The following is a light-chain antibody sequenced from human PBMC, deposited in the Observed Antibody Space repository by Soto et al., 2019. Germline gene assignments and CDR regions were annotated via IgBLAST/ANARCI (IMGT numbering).Light chain of an antibody. Sequence: DIQMTQSPSTLSASVGDRVTITCRANESLSVWLARYQQKPGEAPRFLIYDASTLQRGVPSRFSGSGSGTEFTLTISNLQPDDFATYYCQHYSGNSARTFGQGTKVDIK. CDR3: QHYSGNSART. J-gene: IGKJ1*01. CDR1: ESLSVW. V-gene: IGKV1-5*01. CDR2: DAS.